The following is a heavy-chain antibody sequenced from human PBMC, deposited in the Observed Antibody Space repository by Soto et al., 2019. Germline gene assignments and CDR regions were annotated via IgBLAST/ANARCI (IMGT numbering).Heavy chain of an antibody. V-gene: IGHV4-30-4*01. D-gene: IGHD2-15*01. CDR1: GDSISTVDYF. J-gene: IGHJ5*01. CDR2: IYKSTTT. Sequence: LSLTCSVSGDSISTVDYFWAWIRQPPGQALEYIGYIYKSTTTYYNPSFESRVAISLDTSKSQFSLNVTSVTAADTAVYFCARGRYCLTGRCFPNWFDSWGQGTLVTVSS. CDR3: ARGRYCLTGRCFPNWFDS.